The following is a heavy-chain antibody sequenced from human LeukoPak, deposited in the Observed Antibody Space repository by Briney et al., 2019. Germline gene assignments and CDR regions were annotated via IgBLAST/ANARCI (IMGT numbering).Heavy chain of an antibody. CDR3: ARQDSSTSYYFEY. Sequence: PSETLSDTCAVYGGSFSGYYWSWIRQPPGKGLEWIGEINHSGSTNYNPSLRSRVTISVDTSKNQFSLMLSSVTAADTAVYYCARQDSSTSYYFEYWGQGTLVTVSS. J-gene: IGHJ4*02. D-gene: IGHD2-2*01. V-gene: IGHV4-34*01. CDR1: GGSFSGYY. CDR2: INHSGST.